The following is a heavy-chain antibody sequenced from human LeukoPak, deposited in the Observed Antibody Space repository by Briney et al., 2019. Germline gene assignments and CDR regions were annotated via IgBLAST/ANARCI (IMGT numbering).Heavy chain of an antibody. V-gene: IGHV3-30*19. CDR1: GFTFSSYG. D-gene: IGHD2-2*03. CDR2: ISYDGSNK. J-gene: IGHJ3*01. CDR3: ARAQVDIVVPAFD. Sequence: GGSLRLSCAASGFTFSSYGMRWVRQAPGKGLEWVALISYDGSNKYYADSVKGRFTISRDNSKNTLYLQMNSLRAEDTAVYYCARAQVDIVVPAFDWGQGTMVTVSS.